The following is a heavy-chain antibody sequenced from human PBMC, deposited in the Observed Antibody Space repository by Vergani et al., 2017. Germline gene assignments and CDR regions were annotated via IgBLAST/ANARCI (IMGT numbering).Heavy chain of an antibody. CDR1: GLTFSGSA. Sequence: EVQLVESGGGLVQPGGSLKLSCAASGLTFSGSAMHWVRQASGKGLEWVGRIRSKANSYATIYAASVKGRFTISRDDSKNTAYLQMNSLKTEDTAVYYCTSNIAAYLTYSYYYGMDVWGQGTTVTVSS. CDR3: TSNIAAYLTYSYYYGMDV. J-gene: IGHJ6*02. V-gene: IGHV3-73*01. D-gene: IGHD6-13*01. CDR2: IRSKANSYAT.